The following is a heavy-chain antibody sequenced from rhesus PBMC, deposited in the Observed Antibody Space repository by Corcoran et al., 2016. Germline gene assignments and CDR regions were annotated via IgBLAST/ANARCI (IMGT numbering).Heavy chain of an antibody. D-gene: IGHD3-16*01. Sequence: QVQLQESGPGLVKPSETLSLTCAVSGGSISDDYYWSWIRQPPGKGLEWIGYIYVSGGGTNSNPSLKNRVTISIDTSKNQFSLKLSSVTAADTAVYYCARGYYSGSYYDRYFDLWGPGTPITISS. CDR1: GGSISDDYY. CDR2: IYVSGGGT. V-gene: IGHV4-106*01. CDR3: ARGYYSGSYYDRYFDL. J-gene: IGHJ2*01.